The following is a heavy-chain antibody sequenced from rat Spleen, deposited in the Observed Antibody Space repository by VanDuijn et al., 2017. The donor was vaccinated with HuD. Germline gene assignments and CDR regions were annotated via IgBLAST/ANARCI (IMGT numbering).Heavy chain of an antibody. CDR2: ISTGGGDT. CDR1: GFTFSNYD. CDR3: TTRPYYSSLNWFPY. D-gene: IGHD1-2*01. Sequence: EVQLVESGGGLVQPGRSLKLSCAASGFTFSNYDMAWVRQAPTKGLEWVASISTGGGDTYYRDSVKGRFTISRDIAKSTLYLQMDSLRSEDTATYYCTTRPYYSSLNWFPYWGQGTLVTVSS. V-gene: IGHV5S23*01. J-gene: IGHJ3*01.